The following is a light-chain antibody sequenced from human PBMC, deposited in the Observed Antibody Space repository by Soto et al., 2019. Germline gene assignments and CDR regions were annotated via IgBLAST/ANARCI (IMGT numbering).Light chain of an antibody. Sequence: QAVVTQPPSVSGAPGQRVTISCTGSSSNIGAGYDVHWYQQLPGTAPKLLIYGNTNRPSGVPDRFSGSKSGTSASLAITGLQAEDESDYYCQSFDISLSGYVVGTGTQLTFL. CDR3: QSFDISLSGYV. CDR1: SSNIGAGYD. CDR2: GNT. J-gene: IGLJ1*01. V-gene: IGLV1-40*01.